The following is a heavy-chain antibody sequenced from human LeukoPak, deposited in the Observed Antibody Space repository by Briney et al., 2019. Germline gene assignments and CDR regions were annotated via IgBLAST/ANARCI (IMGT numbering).Heavy chain of an antibody. V-gene: IGHV5-51*01. Sequence: NAGESLQISCKGSGYSFTSYWIGWVRQMPGKGLEWMGIIYPGDSDTRYSPSFQGQVTISADKSISTAYLQWSSLKASDTAMYYCARRGIGAAAGTFYWGQGTLVTVSS. CDR2: IYPGDSDT. CDR3: ARRGIGAAAGTFY. CDR1: GYSFTSYW. J-gene: IGHJ4*02. D-gene: IGHD6-13*01.